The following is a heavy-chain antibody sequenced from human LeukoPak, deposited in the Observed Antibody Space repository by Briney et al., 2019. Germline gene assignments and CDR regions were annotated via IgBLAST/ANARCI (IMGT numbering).Heavy chain of an antibody. CDR1: GFTFGTYA. J-gene: IGHJ6*02. CDR2: ISGSGGVT. Sequence: PGGSLRLSCAAPGFTFGTYAMTWVRQSPGKGLEWVSGISGSGGVTDYVDSVKGRFTISRDNFKNTVYLQMSSLRVEDTAVYYCTKVMSITEYYWYGMDVWGQGTTVTVSS. CDR3: TKVMSITEYYWYGMDV. D-gene: IGHD3-16*01. V-gene: IGHV3-23*01.